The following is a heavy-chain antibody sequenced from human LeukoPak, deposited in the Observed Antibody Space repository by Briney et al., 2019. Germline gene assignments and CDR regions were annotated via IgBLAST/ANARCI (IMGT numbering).Heavy chain of an antibody. CDR1: GGSFSGYY. CDR3: ATSYSSGWYAGYYYYMDV. Sequence: SETLSLTCAVYGGSFSGYYWSWIRQPPGKGLGWIGEINHSGSTNYSPSLKSRVTISVDTSKNQFSLKLSSVTAADTAVYYCATSYSSGWYAGYYYYMDVWGKGTTVTVSS. J-gene: IGHJ6*03. V-gene: IGHV4-34*01. D-gene: IGHD6-19*01. CDR2: INHSGST.